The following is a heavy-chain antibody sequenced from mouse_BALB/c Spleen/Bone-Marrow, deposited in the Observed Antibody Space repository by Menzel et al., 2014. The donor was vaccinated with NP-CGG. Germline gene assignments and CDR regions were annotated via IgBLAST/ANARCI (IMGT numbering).Heavy chain of an antibody. V-gene: IGHV7-3*02. Sequence: EVKVVESGGGLVQPGGSLRLSCATSGFTFTDYYMSWVRQPPGKALEWLGFIRNKANGHTTEYSASVKGRFTISRDNSQSILYLQMNTLRAEDSATYYCARALIVFDYWGQGTTLTVSS. J-gene: IGHJ2*01. CDR2: IRNKANGHTT. CDR1: GFTFTDYY. CDR3: ARALIVFDY.